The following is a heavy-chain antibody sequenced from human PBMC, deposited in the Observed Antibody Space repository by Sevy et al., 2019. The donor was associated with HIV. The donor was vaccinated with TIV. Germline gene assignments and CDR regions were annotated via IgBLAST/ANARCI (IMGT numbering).Heavy chain of an antibody. CDR1: GYTLSQLS. D-gene: IGHD3-22*01. CDR2: FDPEDDET. J-gene: IGHJ4*02. V-gene: IGHV1-24*01. Sequence: ASVKVSCKVSGYTLSQLSMHWVRLAPGKGREWMGSFDPEDDETIYAQKFQDRVTMTEDKSTNTAYMELSSLRSEDTAVYYCATTKDYYESSGDPFDYWGQGTLVTVSS. CDR3: ATTKDYYESSGDPFDY.